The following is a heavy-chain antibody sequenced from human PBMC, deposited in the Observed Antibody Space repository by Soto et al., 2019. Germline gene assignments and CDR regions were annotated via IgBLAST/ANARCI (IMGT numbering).Heavy chain of an antibody. CDR2: ISAYSGNT. CDR1: GYTFTTYG. D-gene: IGHD4-17*01. V-gene: IGHV1-18*04. J-gene: IGHJ4*01. CDR3: ARVVKAGDYGDYGRYYFDY. Sequence: QVQLVQSGAEVKKPGASVKVSCKASGYTFTTYGITWVRQAPGQGLEWMGWISAYSGNTNYAQKLQGRLTVTTDTSTNTGYMDLRSVRSDDTAVYYCARVVKAGDYGDYGRYYFDYWGHGTLVTVSS.